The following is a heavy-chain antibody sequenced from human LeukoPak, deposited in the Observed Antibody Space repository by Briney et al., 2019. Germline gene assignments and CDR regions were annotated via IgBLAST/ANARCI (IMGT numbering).Heavy chain of an antibody. V-gene: IGHV4-30-4*01. CDR2: IHNSRGT. Sequence: SQTLSLTCTVSGASITSDIFYWNWIRQSPGKGLEWIGAIHNSRGTSYNPSLESRLAISVDPSENKFFLKMTSVTDADTATYYCGKVGGNTNSWGQGTLVTVSS. J-gene: IGHJ4*02. CDR3: GKVGGNTNS. CDR1: GASITSDIFY. D-gene: IGHD4-23*01.